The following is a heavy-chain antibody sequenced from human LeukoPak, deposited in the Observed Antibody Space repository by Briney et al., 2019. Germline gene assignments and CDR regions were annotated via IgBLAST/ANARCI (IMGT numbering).Heavy chain of an antibody. Sequence: PGGSLRLSCAASGFTFSDYYMSWIRQAPGKGLEWVSYISSSGSTIYYADPVKGRFTISRDNAKNSLYLQMNSLRAEDTAVYYCARDEPSYQGPPDAFDIWGQGTMVTVSS. CDR2: ISSSGSTI. J-gene: IGHJ3*02. CDR1: GFTFSDYY. V-gene: IGHV3-11*01. D-gene: IGHD2-2*01. CDR3: ARDEPSYQGPPDAFDI.